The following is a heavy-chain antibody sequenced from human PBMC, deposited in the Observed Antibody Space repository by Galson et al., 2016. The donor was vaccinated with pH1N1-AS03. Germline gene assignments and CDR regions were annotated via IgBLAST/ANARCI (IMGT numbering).Heavy chain of an antibody. CDR3: ARRHCTISDCYNKSYHVFDI. J-gene: IGHJ3*02. V-gene: IGHV3-7*01. Sequence: SLRLSCADSGFDFSNYWMNWVRQAPGKGLEWVANIRQDGGERYYVDSVKGRFTISRDNTKNSVHLQMSNLRAEATAVYYCARRHCTISDCYNKSYHVFDIWGRGTMVTVSS. D-gene: IGHD3-10*01. CDR2: IRQDGGER. CDR1: GFDFSNYW.